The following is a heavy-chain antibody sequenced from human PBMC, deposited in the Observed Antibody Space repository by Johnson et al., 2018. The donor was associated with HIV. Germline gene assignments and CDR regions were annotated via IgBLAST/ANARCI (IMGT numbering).Heavy chain of an antibody. CDR1: GFTFSSYD. Sequence: VQLVESGGGVVQPGRSLRLSCAASGFTFSSYDMHWVRQAPGKGLEYVANVNQDGSAKFYVDSVKGRFTISRDNAKNTLYLQMNSLRAEDTAVYYCAKDKAVVTALYDAFDIWGQGTMVTVSS. J-gene: IGHJ3*02. CDR3: AKDKAVVTALYDAFDI. D-gene: IGHD2-21*02. CDR2: VNQDGSAK. V-gene: IGHV3-7*01.